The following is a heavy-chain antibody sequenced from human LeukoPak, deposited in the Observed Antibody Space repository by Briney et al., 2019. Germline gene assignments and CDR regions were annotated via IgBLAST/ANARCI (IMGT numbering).Heavy chain of an antibody. V-gene: IGHV3-7*01. J-gene: IGHJ3*02. Sequence: PGGSLRLSCAASGFSLSNYWMSWVRQAPGKGLEWVANINQDGSDKYYVDSVMGRFTISKDNAKNSLYLQMNSLRAEDTAVYYCARGVYGSGTRDAFDIWGQGTMVTVSS. CDR2: INQDGSDK. CDR3: ARGVYGSGTRDAFDI. D-gene: IGHD3-10*01. CDR1: GFSLSNYW.